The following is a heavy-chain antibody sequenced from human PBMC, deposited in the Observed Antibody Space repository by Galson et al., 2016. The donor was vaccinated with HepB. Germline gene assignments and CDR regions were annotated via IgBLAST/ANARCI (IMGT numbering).Heavy chain of an antibody. CDR2: ISHDGIT. J-gene: IGHJ3*02. V-gene: IGHV3-30*04. CDR1: GFTFSSNA. Sequence: SLRLSCAASGFTFSSNALHWVRQAPGKGLEWVSVISHDGITYQTDSVKGRFTISRDNSRHTEYLQMNSLRGEDTAVYYCARDGTTPRKFAAYDIWGQGTVVTVSS. D-gene: IGHD4-17*01. CDR3: ARDGTTPRKFAAYDI.